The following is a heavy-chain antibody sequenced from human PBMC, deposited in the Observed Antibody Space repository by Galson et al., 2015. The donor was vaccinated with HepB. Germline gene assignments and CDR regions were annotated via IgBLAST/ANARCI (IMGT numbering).Heavy chain of an antibody. J-gene: IGHJ1*01. D-gene: IGHD2-21*02. V-gene: IGHV3-33*01. CDR1: GFTFSSYG. Sequence: SLRLSCAASGFTFSSYGMHWVRQAPGKGLEWVAVIWYDGSNKYYVDSVKGRFTVSRDDSKNTLYLQMNSLKTEDTAVYYCTTDAYCGGDCYYQDFQHWGQGTLVTVSS. CDR3: TTDAYCGGDCYYQDFQH. CDR2: IWYDGSNK.